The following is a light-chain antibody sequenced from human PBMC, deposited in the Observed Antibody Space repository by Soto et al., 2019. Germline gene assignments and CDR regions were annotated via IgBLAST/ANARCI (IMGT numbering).Light chain of an antibody. V-gene: IGKV1-39*01. CDR3: QQSYTAPIT. J-gene: IGKJ5*01. CDR1: QSIGYF. Sequence: DIQMTQSPSSLSASVRDRVTITCRASQSIGYFLNWYQQKPGKVPRLLIYAASNLQSGVPSRFSGSGSGTEFTLTISSLQPEDFATYYCQQSYTAPITFGQGTRLEIK. CDR2: AAS.